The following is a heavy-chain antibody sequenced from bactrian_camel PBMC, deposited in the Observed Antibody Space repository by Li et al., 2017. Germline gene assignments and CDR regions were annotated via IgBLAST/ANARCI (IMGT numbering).Heavy chain of an antibody. D-gene: IGHD5*01. CDR2: VYSSGGT. Sequence: HVQLVESGGGSVQAGGSLRLACVASGRTSGLRYMGWFRQAPGKEREFVSEVYSSGGTSYADSVKGRFTISRDNAKNTLYLQLNSLTREDSAMYYCTRETQWVGYHEMAEYWGQGTQVTVS. CDR3: TRETQWVGYHEMAEY. V-gene: IGHV3S53*01. CDR1: GRTSGLRY. J-gene: IGHJ4*01.